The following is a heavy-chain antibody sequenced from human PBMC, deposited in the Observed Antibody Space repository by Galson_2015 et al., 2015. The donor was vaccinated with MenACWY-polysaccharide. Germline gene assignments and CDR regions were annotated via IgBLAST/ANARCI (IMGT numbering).Heavy chain of an antibody. J-gene: IGHJ6*02. CDR1: GYSFSSYW. Sequence: QSGAEVKKPGESLKISCKGSGYSFSSYWIAWVRQMPGKGLEWMGIIYPSDSDTRYSPSFQGQVTISVDKSISTAYLQWSSLKASDTRINFLSREGGWGEGGALSYFGMDGWGQGATVT. V-gene: IGHV5-51*01. D-gene: IGHD3-16*01. CDR3: SREGGWGEGGALSYFGMDG. CDR2: IYPSDSDT.